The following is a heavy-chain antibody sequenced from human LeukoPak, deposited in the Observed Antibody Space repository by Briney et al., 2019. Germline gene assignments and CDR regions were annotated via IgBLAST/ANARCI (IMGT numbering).Heavy chain of an antibody. CDR2: INHSGST. Sequence: SETLSLTCAVYGGSFSGYYWSWIRQPPGNGLEWIGEINHSGSTNYNPSLKSRVTISVDTSKNQFSLKLSSVTAADTAVYYCARGPDYYDSSGYFVYWGQGTLVTVSS. CDR1: GGSFSGYY. CDR3: ARGPDYYDSSGYFVY. D-gene: IGHD3-22*01. V-gene: IGHV4-34*01. J-gene: IGHJ4*02.